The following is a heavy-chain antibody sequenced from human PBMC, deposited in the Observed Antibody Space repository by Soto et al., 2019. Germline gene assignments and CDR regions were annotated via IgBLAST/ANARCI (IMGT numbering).Heavy chain of an antibody. Sequence: SVKVSCKASGGTFSSYAISWVRQAPGQGLEWMGGIIPIFGTANYAQKFQGRVTITADESTSTAYMELSSLRSEDTAVYYCARGSQEAVRYSSLVRDRWFDPWGQGTLVTVSS. V-gene: IGHV1-69*13. D-gene: IGHD6-6*01. CDR2: IIPIFGTA. CDR3: ARGSQEAVRYSSLVRDRWFDP. J-gene: IGHJ5*02. CDR1: GGTFSSYA.